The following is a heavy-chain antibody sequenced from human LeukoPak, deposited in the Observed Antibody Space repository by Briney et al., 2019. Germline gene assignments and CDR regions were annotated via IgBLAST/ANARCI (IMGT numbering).Heavy chain of an antibody. CDR2: IYYSGST. CDR3: ARALLLWFGESAAFDI. CDR1: GGSISSHY. D-gene: IGHD3-10*01. V-gene: IGHV4-59*11. J-gene: IGHJ3*02. Sequence: SETLSLTCTVSGGSISSHYWSWIRQPPGKGLEWIGYIYYSGSTNYNPSLKSRVTISVDTSKNQFSLKLSSVTAADTAVYYCARALLLWFGESAAFDIWGQGTMVTVSS.